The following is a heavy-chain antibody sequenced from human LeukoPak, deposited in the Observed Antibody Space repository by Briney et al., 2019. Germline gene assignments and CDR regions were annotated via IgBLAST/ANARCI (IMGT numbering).Heavy chain of an antibody. CDR3: AKGCGWEASYYYYYMDV. V-gene: IGHV3-30*02. D-gene: IGHD1-26*01. Sequence: GGSLRLSCAASGFTFSSYGMHWVRQAPGKGLEWVAFIRYDGNNKYYADSVKGRFTIFRDNSRNTLYLQMNSLRTEDTAVYYCAKGCGWEASYYYYYMDVWGKGTTVTFSS. CDR1: GFTFSSYG. CDR2: IRYDGNNK. J-gene: IGHJ6*03.